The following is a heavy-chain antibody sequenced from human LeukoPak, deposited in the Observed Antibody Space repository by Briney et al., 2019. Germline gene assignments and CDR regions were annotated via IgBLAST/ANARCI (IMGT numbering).Heavy chain of an antibody. V-gene: IGHV4-34*01. CDR2: INHSGST. J-gene: IGHJ4*02. D-gene: IGHD6-13*01. CDR1: AGSFSGYY. CDR3: ARLSVGYFDY. Sequence: SETLSLTCALYAGSFSGYYWSWIRQPPGKGLEWIGEINHSGSTNYNPSLKSRVTISVDTSKNQFSLKLSSVTAADTAVYYCARLSVGYFDYWGQGTLVTVSS.